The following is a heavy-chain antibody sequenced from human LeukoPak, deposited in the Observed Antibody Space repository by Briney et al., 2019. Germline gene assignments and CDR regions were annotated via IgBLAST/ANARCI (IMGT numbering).Heavy chain of an antibody. J-gene: IGHJ5*02. CDR2: IHTSGST. D-gene: IGHD7-27*01. Sequence: SETLSLTCAVSGYSISNGYYWTWIRPPAGKGLEWIGRIHTSGSTNYKPSLQSRVTIAIDTSKNQFSLKLSSVTAADAAVYYCARVWNRGWLDPWGQGTLVTVSS. CDR1: GYSISNGYY. CDR3: ARVWNRGWLDP. V-gene: IGHV4-61*02.